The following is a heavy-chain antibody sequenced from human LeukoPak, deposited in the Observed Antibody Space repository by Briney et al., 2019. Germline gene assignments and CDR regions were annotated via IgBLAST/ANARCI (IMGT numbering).Heavy chain of an antibody. CDR3: ARSIFRRHLWSGYWWFDP. V-gene: IGHV5-51*01. Sequence: GESLKISCQGSGSTFTSYWMGWVRQMPGKGLEWMGIIYPGDSDTRYSPSFQGQVTISADKSISTAYLQWNSLKASDTAMYYCARSIFRRHLWSGYWWFDPWGQGTLVTVSS. D-gene: IGHD3-3*02. J-gene: IGHJ5*02. CDR1: GSTFTSYW. CDR2: IYPGDSDT.